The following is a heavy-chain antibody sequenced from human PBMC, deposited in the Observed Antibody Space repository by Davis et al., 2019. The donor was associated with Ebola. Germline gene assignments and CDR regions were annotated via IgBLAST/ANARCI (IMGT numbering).Heavy chain of an antibody. CDR3: AKAGHCGNYCSFDS. D-gene: IGHD1-26*01. CDR1: GFTFSSYW. Sequence: GESLKISCAASGFTFSSYWMSWVRQAPGKGLEWVSGISGSGGSTYYAGSVKGRFTISRDNSKNTLYLQMNSLRAEDTAVYYCAKAGHCGNYCSFDSWGQGTLVTVSS. CDR2: ISGSGGST. V-gene: IGHV3-23*01. J-gene: IGHJ4*02.